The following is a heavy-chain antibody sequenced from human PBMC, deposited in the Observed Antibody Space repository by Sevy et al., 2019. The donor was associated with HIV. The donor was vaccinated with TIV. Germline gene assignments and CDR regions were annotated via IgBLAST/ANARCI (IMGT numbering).Heavy chain of an antibody. J-gene: IGHJ6*02. CDR1: VFTFSSYS. CDR2: ISSSSSYI. CDR3: ARDEEYQLLVGFFYYYYGMDV. Sequence: GGSLRLSCAASVFTFSSYSMNWVRQAPGKGLEWVSSISSSSSYIYYADSVKGRFTISRDNAKNSLYLQMNSLRAEDTAVYYCARDEEYQLLVGFFYYYYGMDVWGQGTTVTVSS. D-gene: IGHD2-2*01. V-gene: IGHV3-21*01.